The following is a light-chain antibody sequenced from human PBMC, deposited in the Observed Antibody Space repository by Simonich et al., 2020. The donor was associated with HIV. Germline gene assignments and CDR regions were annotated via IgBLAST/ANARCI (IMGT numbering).Light chain of an antibody. CDR1: QSVSSN. V-gene: IGKV3-15*01. CDR3: QQSNNWPLT. Sequence: EIVMTQSPATLSVSPGERATLSCRASQSVSSNLAWYQKKPGQAPRLLIYGASTRATGIPARFRGSGSGTEFTLTISSMQSEDFAVYYCQQSNNWPLTFGPGTKVDIK. J-gene: IGKJ3*01. CDR2: GAS.